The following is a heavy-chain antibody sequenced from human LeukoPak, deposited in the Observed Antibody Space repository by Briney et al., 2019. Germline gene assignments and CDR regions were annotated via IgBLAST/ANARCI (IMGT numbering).Heavy chain of an antibody. CDR2: ISAYNGNT. J-gene: IGHJ3*02. CDR3: AREVHDAFDI. CDR1: GYTFTSYG. V-gene: IGHV1-18*01. Sequence: GSVKVPCKASGYTFTSYGISWVRQHPGQGLEWMGWISAYNGNTNYAQKLQGRVTMTTDTSTSTAYMELRSLRSDDTAVYYCAREVHDAFDIWGQGTMVTVSS.